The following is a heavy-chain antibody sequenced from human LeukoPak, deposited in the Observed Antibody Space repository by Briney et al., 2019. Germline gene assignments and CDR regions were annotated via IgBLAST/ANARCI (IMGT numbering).Heavy chain of an antibody. CDR2: IWYDGSNK. CDR3: ARIPWVGELLGGDY. V-gene: IGHV3-33*01. CDR1: GFTFSTYG. D-gene: IGHD3-10*01. J-gene: IGHJ4*02. Sequence: GGSLRLSCAASGFTFSTYGMHWVRQAPGKGLEWVAAIWYDGSNKYYADSVKGRFTISRVNSKNTLYLQMNSLRAEDTAVYYCARIPWVGELLGGDYWGQGTLVTVSS.